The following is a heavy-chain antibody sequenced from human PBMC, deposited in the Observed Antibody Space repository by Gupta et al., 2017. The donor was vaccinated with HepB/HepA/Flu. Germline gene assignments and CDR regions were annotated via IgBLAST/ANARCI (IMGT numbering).Heavy chain of an antibody. CDR1: GFTFSSYE. D-gene: IGHD6-13*01. J-gene: IGHJ6*02. V-gene: IGHV3-48*03. Sequence: EVQLVESGGGLVQPGGSLRLSCAASGFTFSSYELNWVRQAPGKGLEWVSYISSSGSTIYYADSVKGRFTISRDNAKNSLYLQMNSLRAEDTAVYYCARDKPPPGIAAAWAQRRGMDVWGQGTTVTVSS. CDR3: ARDKPPPGIAAAWAQRRGMDV. CDR2: ISSSGSTI.